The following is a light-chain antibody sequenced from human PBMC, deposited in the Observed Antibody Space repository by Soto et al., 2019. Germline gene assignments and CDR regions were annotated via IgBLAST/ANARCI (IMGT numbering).Light chain of an antibody. CDR3: QQSYSNPWT. Sequence: IHMTHSPSSLSASVLDRVTITCRASQSISSYLNWYQQKPGKAPKVLIYAASSLQSGVPSRFSGSGSGTDFTLIISSLQPEDFATYYCQQSYSNPWTFGQGTKVDIK. CDR2: AAS. CDR1: QSISSY. V-gene: IGKV1-39*01. J-gene: IGKJ1*01.